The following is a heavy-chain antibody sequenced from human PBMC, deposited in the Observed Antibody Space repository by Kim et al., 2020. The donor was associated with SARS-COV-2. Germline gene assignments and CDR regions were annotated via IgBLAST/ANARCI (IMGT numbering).Heavy chain of an antibody. Sequence: GGSLRLSCAASGFTFSSYGMHWVRQAPGKGLEWVAVISYDGSIKYYADSVKGRFPISSDNSKNTLYLQMNSLRAEDTAVYYCSKDSGIAAAGSFFHFDY. J-gene: IGHJ4*01. V-gene: IGHV3-30*18. CDR2: ISYDGSIK. CDR3: SKDSGIAAAGSFFHFDY. D-gene: IGHD6-13*01. CDR1: GFTFSSYG.